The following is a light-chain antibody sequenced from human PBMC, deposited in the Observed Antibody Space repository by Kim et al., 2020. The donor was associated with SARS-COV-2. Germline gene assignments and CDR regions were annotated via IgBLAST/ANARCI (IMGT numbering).Light chain of an antibody. Sequence: PGGTVTFTCGSSTGAVTSGHYPYWFQQKPGQAPRTLIYETSNKYSWTPARFSGSLLGGKAALTLSGAQPADEAEYYCLLSYSGARVFGTGTKVTVL. CDR3: LLSYSGARV. CDR1: TGAVTSGHY. CDR2: ETS. V-gene: IGLV7-46*01. J-gene: IGLJ1*01.